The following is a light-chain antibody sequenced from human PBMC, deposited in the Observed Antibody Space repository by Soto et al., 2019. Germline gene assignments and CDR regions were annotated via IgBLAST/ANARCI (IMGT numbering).Light chain of an antibody. J-gene: IGKJ4*01. CDR3: QQANSFPLT. CDR2: AAS. V-gene: IGKV1-6*01. CDR1: QAIRND. Sequence: IQLTQSPSSLSASVGDRVTITCRASQAIRNDLVWFQQKPGKAPILLIYAASTLQSGVPPRFSGSGSGTDFTLTISSLQPEDFATYYCQQANSFPLTFGGGTKVDIK.